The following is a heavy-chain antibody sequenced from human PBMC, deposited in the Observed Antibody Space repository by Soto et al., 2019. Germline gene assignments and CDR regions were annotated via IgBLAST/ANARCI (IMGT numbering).Heavy chain of an antibody. CDR2: ISGSGGST. D-gene: IGHD4-17*01. CDR3: VKHQMRDIRAFDY. V-gene: IGHV3-23*01. CDR1: GFTFSNYA. Sequence: EVQLLESGGGLVQPGESLRLSCAVSGFTFSNYAMSWVRQVPGKGLEWVATISGSGGSTYYADSVKGRFTISRDNSKNTLYLQMTGLRAEDTAVYYCVKHQMRDIRAFDYWGQGTLVTVSS. J-gene: IGHJ4*02.